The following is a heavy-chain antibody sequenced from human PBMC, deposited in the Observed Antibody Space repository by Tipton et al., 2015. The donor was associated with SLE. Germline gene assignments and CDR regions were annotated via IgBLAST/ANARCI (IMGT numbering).Heavy chain of an antibody. CDR1: GGSVSGYY. D-gene: IGHD2-8*01. Sequence: TLSLTCGVSGGSVSGYYWSWIRQSPGKGLECIGQIYHTGYRTYNPSLKSRVTISMDTSKNQFYLKLTSVTAADSAVYYCARGMLTWRGAIIGVDVWGQGTSVNVSS. J-gene: IGHJ6*02. V-gene: IGHV4-59*02. CDR3: ARGMLTWRGAIIGVDV. CDR2: IYHTGYR.